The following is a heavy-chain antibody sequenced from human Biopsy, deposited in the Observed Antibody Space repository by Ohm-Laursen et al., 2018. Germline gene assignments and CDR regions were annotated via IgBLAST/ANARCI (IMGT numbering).Heavy chain of an antibody. CDR2: ISYDQITK. D-gene: IGHD5/OR15-5a*01. V-gene: IGHV3-30*18. CDR3: AKDLSVYYYYGIDV. J-gene: IGHJ6*02. CDR1: GFTFRTYG. Sequence: LSLTCAAPGFTFRTYGMHWVRLAPGKGLEWVAVISYDQITKHYADSVGGRFTISRDNSKNTLYLQVNSLRAEDTAVYYCAKDLSVYYYYGIDVWGQGTTVTVSS.